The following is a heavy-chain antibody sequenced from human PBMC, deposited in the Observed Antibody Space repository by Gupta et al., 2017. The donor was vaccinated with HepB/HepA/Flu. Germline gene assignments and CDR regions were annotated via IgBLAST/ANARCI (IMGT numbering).Heavy chain of an antibody. D-gene: IGHD5-24*01. Sequence: EEQLVASGGGLVQPGGSLRLSCAASGFSFSSFSMNWVRQAPGRGLEWVSYINSNSRTLFYGDSVKGRFTISRDNARNSIYLQMNSLTDEDTAVYYCARSRAGYNSAHGFDIWGQGTMVTVSS. V-gene: IGHV3-48*02. CDR1: GFSFSSFS. CDR3: ARSRAGYNSAHGFDI. CDR2: INSNSRTL. J-gene: IGHJ3*02.